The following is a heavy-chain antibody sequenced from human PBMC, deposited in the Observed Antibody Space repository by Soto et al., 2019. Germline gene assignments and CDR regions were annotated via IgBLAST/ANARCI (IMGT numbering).Heavy chain of an antibody. V-gene: IGHV3-74*01. CDR1: GFTFSSYW. Sequence: GGSLRLSCAASGFTFSSYWMYWVRQAPGKGLVWVSRINSDGSSTNYADSVKGRFTISRDNAKNTLYLQMNSLRAEDTAVYFCARGLPPNSCDTCGTTEYWSPGTLVTFSS. D-gene: IGHD3-22*01. J-gene: IGHJ4*02. CDR2: INSDGSST. CDR3: ARGLPPNSCDTCGTTEY.